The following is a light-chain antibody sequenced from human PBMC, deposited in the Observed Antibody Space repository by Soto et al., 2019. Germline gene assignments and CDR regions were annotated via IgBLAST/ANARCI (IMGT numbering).Light chain of an antibody. CDR3: QQTYTLPRT. V-gene: IGKV1-39*01. J-gene: IGKJ1*01. Sequence: DIQMTQSPSSLSASVGDRVTIACRASQTVSKFVNWYQQKPGKVPTLLIFTTSTLHSGVPSRFSGSGSGTEFTLTINGLQPEDFATYYCQQTYTLPRTFAQRTKVDI. CDR2: TTS. CDR1: QTVSKF.